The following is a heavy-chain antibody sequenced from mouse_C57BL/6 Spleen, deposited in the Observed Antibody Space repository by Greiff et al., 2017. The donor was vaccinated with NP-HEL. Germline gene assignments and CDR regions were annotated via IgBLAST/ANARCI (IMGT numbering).Heavy chain of an antibody. V-gene: IGHV1-64*01. D-gene: IGHD2-3*01. CDR1: GYTFTSYW. J-gene: IGHJ1*03. CDR3: ARSDGYPWYFDV. Sequence: QVQLQQSGAELVKPGASVKLSCKASGYTFTSYWMHWVKQRPGQGLEWIGMIHPNSGSTNYNEKFKSKATLTVDKSSSTAYMQLSSLTSEDSAVYYCARSDGYPWYFDVWGTGTTVTVSS. CDR2: IHPNSGST.